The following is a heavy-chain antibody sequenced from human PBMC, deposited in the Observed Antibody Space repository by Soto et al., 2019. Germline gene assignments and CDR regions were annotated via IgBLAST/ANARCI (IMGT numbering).Heavy chain of an antibody. CDR2: INYSGST. J-gene: IGHJ5*02. CDR1: GGSISSGDYY. D-gene: IGHD4-17*01. CDR3: ARVAGEMTTVTTWFDP. Sequence: SETLSLTCTVSGGSISSGDYYWSWIRQPPGKGLEWIGYINYSGSTYYNPSLKSRVTISVDTSKNQFSLKLSSVTAADTAVYYCARVAGEMTTVTTWFDPWGQGTMVTVSS. V-gene: IGHV4-30-4*01.